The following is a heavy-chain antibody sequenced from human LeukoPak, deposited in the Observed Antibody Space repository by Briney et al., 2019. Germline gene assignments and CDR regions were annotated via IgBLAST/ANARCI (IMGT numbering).Heavy chain of an antibody. V-gene: IGHV4-39*01. CDR2: IYYSGST. D-gene: IGHD3-10*01. Sequence: SETLSLTCTVSGGSVSSSRYYWGWIRQPPGKGLEWIASIYYSGSTYYNPSLKSRVTTSVDTSKNQFSLRLSSVTAADTAVYYCARHRGVVPFDYWGQGTLVTVSS. CDR1: GGSVSSSRYY. J-gene: IGHJ4*02. CDR3: ARHRGVVPFDY.